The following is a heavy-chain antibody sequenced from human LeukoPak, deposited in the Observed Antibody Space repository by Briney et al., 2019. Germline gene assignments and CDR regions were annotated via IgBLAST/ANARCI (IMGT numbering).Heavy chain of an antibody. CDR1: GFTFTNYW. D-gene: IGHD5-18*01. CDR3: ARDLGYNSAS. Sequence: GGSLRLSCAASGFTFTNYWMHWVHQVPGKGLVWVSHINHDGSSTNYADSVKGRFTISRDNAKNTLYLQMNSLTAEDTAVYYCARDLGYNSASWGQGTLVTVSS. J-gene: IGHJ5*02. CDR2: INHDGSST. V-gene: IGHV3-74*01.